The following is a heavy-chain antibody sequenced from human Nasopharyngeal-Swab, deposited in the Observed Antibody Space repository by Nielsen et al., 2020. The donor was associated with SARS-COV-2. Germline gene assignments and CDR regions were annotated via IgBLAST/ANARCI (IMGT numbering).Heavy chain of an antibody. CDR2: ISYDGSNK. Sequence: SLKISCAASGFTFSSYAMHWVRQAPGKGLEWVAVISYDGSNKYYADSVKGRFTISRDNSKNTLYLQMNSLRAEDTAVYYCARAMGKWLQLGNWFDPWGQGTLVTVSS. CDR3: ARAMGKWLQLGNWFDP. D-gene: IGHD5-24*01. CDR1: GFTFSSYA. V-gene: IGHV3-30*04. J-gene: IGHJ5*02.